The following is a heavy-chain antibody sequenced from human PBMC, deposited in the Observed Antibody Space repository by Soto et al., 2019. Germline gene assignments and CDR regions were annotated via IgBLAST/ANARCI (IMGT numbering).Heavy chain of an antibody. CDR2: INHSGST. CDR1: GGSFSGYY. Sequence: LSLTCAVYGGSFSGYYWSWIRQPPGKGLEWIGEINHSGSTNYNPSLKSRVTISVDTSKNQFSLKLSSVTAADTAVYYCSRLGPYGSGSYPDGDYYYGMDVWGQGTTVTVSS. D-gene: IGHD3-10*01. V-gene: IGHV4-34*01. J-gene: IGHJ6*02. CDR3: SRLGPYGSGSYPDGDYYYGMDV.